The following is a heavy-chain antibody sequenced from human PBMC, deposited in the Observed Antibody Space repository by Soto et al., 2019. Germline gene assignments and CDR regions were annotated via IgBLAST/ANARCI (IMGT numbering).Heavy chain of an antibody. CDR2: IYYSGST. Sequence: QVQLQESGPGLVKPSQTLSLTCTVSGGSIGSGGYYWSWIRQHPGKGLEWIGYIYYSGSTYYNPSLKSRVTISVDTSKNQFSLKLSSVTAADTAVYYCARDNRRSVFGVVIDGHNWFDPWGQGTLVTVSS. CDR1: GGSIGSGGYY. D-gene: IGHD3-3*01. J-gene: IGHJ5*02. CDR3: ARDNRRSVFGVVIDGHNWFDP. V-gene: IGHV4-31*03.